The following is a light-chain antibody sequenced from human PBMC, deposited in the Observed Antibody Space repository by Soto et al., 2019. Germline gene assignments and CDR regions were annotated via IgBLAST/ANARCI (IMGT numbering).Light chain of an antibody. CDR3: QQYGSWT. V-gene: IGKV3-20*01. Sequence: EIVLTQSPGTLSLSPGERATLSCRASQSISSNYLAWYQQKPGQAPRLLIYGASSRATGIPDRFSGSGSGTDFTLTISRLEPEDSPIYYCQQYGSWTFGQGTKVEIK. CDR2: GAS. J-gene: IGKJ1*01. CDR1: QSISSNY.